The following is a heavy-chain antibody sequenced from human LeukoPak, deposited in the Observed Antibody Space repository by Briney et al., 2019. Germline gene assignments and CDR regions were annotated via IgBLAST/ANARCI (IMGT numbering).Heavy chain of an antibody. D-gene: IGHD3-16*02. CDR3: ARERGLRLGELSSPWYYYYGMDV. V-gene: IGHV4-59*01. Sequence: SETLSLTCTVSGGSISSYYWSWIRQPPGKGLEWIGYIYYSGSTNYNPSLKSRVTISVDTSKNQFSLKLSSVTAADTAVYYCARERGLRLGELSSPWYYYYGMDVWGQGTTVTVSS. CDR1: GGSISSYY. J-gene: IGHJ6*02. CDR2: IYYSGST.